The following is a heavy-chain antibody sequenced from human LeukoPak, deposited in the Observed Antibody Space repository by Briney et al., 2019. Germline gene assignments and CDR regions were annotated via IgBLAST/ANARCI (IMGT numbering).Heavy chain of an antibody. Sequence: ASVKVSCKASGYTFTSYAMHWVRQAPGQRLEWMGWINAGNGNTKYSQKFQGRVTITRDTSTSTAYMELSSLRSEDTAVYYCARSDRYYDSSGYYYFDYWGQGTLVTVSS. CDR3: ARSDRYYDSSGYYYFDY. V-gene: IGHV1-3*01. D-gene: IGHD3-22*01. CDR2: INAGNGNT. J-gene: IGHJ4*02. CDR1: GYTFTSYA.